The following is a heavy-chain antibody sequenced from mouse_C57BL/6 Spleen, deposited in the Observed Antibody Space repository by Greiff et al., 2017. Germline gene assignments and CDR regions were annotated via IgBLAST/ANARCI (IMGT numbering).Heavy chain of an antibody. CDR3: AIGDYESWFAY. CDR2: ISDGGSYT. D-gene: IGHD2-4*01. CDR1: GFTFSSYA. J-gene: IGHJ3*01. Sequence: EVKLVESGGGLVKPGGSLKLSCAASGFTFSSYAMSWVRQTPEKRLEWVATISDGGSYTYYPDNVKGRFTISRDNAKNNLYLQMSHLKSEDTAMYYCAIGDYESWFAYWGQGTLVTVSA. V-gene: IGHV5-4*03.